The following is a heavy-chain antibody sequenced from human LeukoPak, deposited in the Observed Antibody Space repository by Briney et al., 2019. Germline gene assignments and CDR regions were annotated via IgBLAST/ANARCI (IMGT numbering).Heavy chain of an antibody. CDR3: AVDYYGSGSYYNYFDY. J-gene: IGHJ4*02. D-gene: IGHD3-10*01. CDR1: GYTFTGYY. Sequence: ASVKVSCKASGYTFTGYYMHWVRQAPGQGLEWMGWINPNSGGTNYAQKFQGWVTMTRDTSISTAYMELSSLRSEDTAVYYCAVDYYGSGSYYNYFDYWGQGTLVTVSS. V-gene: IGHV1-2*04. CDR2: INPNSGGT.